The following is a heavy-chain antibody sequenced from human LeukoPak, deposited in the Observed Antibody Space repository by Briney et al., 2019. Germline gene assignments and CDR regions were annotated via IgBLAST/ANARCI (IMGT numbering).Heavy chain of an antibody. CDR3: AKEGGSSYYDSSGYYPINYFDY. CDR1: GFTFSSYA. CDR2: ISGSGGST. V-gene: IGHV3-23*01. Sequence: GGSLRLSCAASGFTFSSYAMSWVRQAPGKGLEWVSAISGSGGSTYYADSVKGRFTISRDNSKNTLYLQMNSLRAEDTAVYYCAKEGGSSYYDSSGYYPINYFDYWGQGTLATVSS. D-gene: IGHD3-22*01. J-gene: IGHJ4*02.